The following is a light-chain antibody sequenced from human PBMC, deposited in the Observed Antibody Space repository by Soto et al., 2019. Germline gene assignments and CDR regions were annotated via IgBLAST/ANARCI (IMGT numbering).Light chain of an antibody. J-gene: IGKJ5*01. CDR3: QQYNNWPPIT. V-gene: IGKV1-17*01. CDR1: QSIRSY. Sequence: DIQMTQSPSSLSASVVDRVTITFRASQSIRSYLNWYQQERGKAPKLLIYAASTLQSGVPSRFSGSGSGTEFTLTISSLQPEDFATYYCQQYNNWPPITFGQGTRLEIK. CDR2: AAS.